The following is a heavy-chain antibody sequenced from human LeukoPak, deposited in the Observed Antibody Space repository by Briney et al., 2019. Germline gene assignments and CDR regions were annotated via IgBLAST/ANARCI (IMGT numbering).Heavy chain of an antibody. J-gene: IGHJ6*03. CDR3: ARLVRDRLYYYYIDV. V-gene: IGHV4-59*01. Sequence: SEALSLTCTVSGGSISSYYWSWIRQPPGKGLEWIGYIYYSGSTNYNPSLKSRVTISVDTSKNQFSLKLSSVTAADTAVYYCARLVRDRLYYYYIDVWGQGTTVTVSS. D-gene: IGHD3-10*01. CDR1: GGSISSYY. CDR2: IYYSGST.